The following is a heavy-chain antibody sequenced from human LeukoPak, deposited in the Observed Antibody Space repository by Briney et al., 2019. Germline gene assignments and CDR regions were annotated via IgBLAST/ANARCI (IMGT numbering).Heavy chain of an antibody. D-gene: IGHD5-18*01. CDR1: GFTFSGSW. V-gene: IGHV3-7*05. Sequence: GESLKISCAASGFTFSGSWMSWVRQVPGIGLEWVANIKQDGSEKYYVDSVKGRFTISRDNAKNSLYLQVNSLRADDTAVYYCARGGYRDTSVDYWGQGTLVTVSS. J-gene: IGHJ4*02. CDR2: IKQDGSEK. CDR3: ARGGYRDTSVDY.